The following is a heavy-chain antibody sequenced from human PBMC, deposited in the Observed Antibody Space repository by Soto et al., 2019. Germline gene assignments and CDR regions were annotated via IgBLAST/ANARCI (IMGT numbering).Heavy chain of an antibody. J-gene: IGHJ6*02. CDR2: IIPICGTA. D-gene: IGHD2-15*01. V-gene: IGHV1-69*13. CDR1: GGTLSSYA. CDR3: ARDEGSGGSCYNLCYCMDV. Sequence: GASVKVSCKASGGTLSSYAISWVRQAPGQGLEWMGGIIPICGTANYAQKFQGRVTITADESTSTADMELSSLRSEDKAVYYCARDEGSGGSCYNLCYCMDVWGQGTTVTVSS.